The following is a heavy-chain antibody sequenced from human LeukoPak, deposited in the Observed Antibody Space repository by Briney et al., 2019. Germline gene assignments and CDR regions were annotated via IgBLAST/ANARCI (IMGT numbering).Heavy chain of an antibody. CDR2: ISSNGGST. CDR1: GFTSSSYA. J-gene: IGHJ4*02. CDR3: ARVVGSSWYDY. D-gene: IGHD6-13*01. V-gene: IGHV3-64*01. Sequence: GGSLRLSCAASGFTSSSYAMHWVRQAPGKGLEYVSAISSNGGSTYYANSVKGRFTISRDNSKNTLYPQMGSLRAEDMAVYYCARVVGSSWYDYWGQGTLVTVSS.